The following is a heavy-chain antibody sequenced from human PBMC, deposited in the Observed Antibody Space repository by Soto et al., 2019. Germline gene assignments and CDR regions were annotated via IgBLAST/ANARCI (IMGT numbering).Heavy chain of an antibody. CDR1: GFTFSSYA. CDR3: ARDAAWGWTGVY. V-gene: IGHV3-30-3*01. J-gene: IGHJ4*02. D-gene: IGHD3-16*01. Sequence: QVQLVESGGGVVQPGRSLRLSCAASGFTFSSYAMHWVRQAPGKGLEWVAVISYDGSNKYYADSVKGRFTISRDNSKNTLYLQMNSLRAEDTAVYYCARDAAWGWTGVYWGQGTLVTVSS. CDR2: ISYDGSNK.